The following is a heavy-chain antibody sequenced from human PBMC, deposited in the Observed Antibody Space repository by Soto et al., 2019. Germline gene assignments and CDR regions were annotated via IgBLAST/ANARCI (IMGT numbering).Heavy chain of an antibody. CDR3: ARIPTMVRGDSYGMDV. Sequence: PSETLSLTCAVYGGSFSGYYWSWIRQPPGKGLEWIGEINHSGSTNYNPSLKSRVTISVDTSKNQFSLKLSSVTAADTAVYYCARIPTMVRGDSYGMDVWGQGTTVTVSS. CDR2: INHSGST. D-gene: IGHD3-10*01. CDR1: GGSFSGYY. V-gene: IGHV4-34*01. J-gene: IGHJ6*02.